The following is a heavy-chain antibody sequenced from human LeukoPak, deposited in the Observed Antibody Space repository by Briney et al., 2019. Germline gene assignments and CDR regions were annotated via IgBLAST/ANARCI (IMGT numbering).Heavy chain of an antibody. D-gene: IGHD3-22*01. J-gene: IGHJ5*02. CDR2: ISAYNGNT. Sequence: VASVKVSCKASGYTFTSYGISWVRQAPGQGLEWMGWISAYNGNTNYAQKLQGRVTMTTDTSTSTAYMELRSLRSDDTAVYYCAIDRENNYYDSSVVFDPWGQGTLVTVSS. CDR1: GYTFTSYG. CDR3: AIDRENNYYDSSVVFDP. V-gene: IGHV1-18*01.